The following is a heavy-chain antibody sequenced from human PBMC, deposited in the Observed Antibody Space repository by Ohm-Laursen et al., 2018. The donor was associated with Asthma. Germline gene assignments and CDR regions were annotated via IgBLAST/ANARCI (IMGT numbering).Heavy chain of an antibody. V-gene: IGHV3-30-3*01. CDR1: GFTFSSYA. J-gene: IGHJ4*02. CDR2: ISYDGSNK. Sequence: SLRLSCAASGFTFSSYAMHWVRQAPGKGLEWVAVISYDGSNKYYADSVKGRFTISRDNSKNTLYLQMNSLRSEDTAVYYCARDPPVQLGFDYWGQGTLVTVSS. CDR3: ARDPPVQLGFDY. D-gene: IGHD5-18*01.